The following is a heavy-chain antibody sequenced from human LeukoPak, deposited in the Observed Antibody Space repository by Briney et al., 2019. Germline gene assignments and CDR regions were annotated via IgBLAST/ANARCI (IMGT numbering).Heavy chain of an antibody. V-gene: IGHV4-34*01. D-gene: IGHD3-9*01. Sequence: PSETLSLTCAVCGGSFSGYYWSWIRQPPGKGLEWIGEINHSGSTNYNPSLKSRVTISVDTSKNQFSLKLSSVTAADTAVYYCASFAILTGYYRRTYFDYWGQGTLVTVSS. J-gene: IGHJ4*02. CDR2: INHSGST. CDR1: GGSFSGYY. CDR3: ASFAILTGYYRRTYFDY.